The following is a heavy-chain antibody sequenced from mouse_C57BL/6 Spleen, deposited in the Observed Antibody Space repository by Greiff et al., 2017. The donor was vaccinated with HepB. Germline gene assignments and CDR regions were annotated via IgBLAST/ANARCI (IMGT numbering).Heavy chain of an antibody. D-gene: IGHD1-1*01. CDR3: ARITTVVGDYYAMDY. CDR2: IDPSDSYT. J-gene: IGHJ4*01. Sequence: QVQLKQPGAELVMPGASVKLSCKASGYTFTSYWMHWVKQRPGQGLEWIGEIDPSDSYTNYNQKFKGKSTLTVDKSSSTAYMQLSSLTSEDSAVYYCARITTVVGDYYAMDYWGQGTSVTVSS. V-gene: IGHV1-69*01. CDR1: GYTFTSYW.